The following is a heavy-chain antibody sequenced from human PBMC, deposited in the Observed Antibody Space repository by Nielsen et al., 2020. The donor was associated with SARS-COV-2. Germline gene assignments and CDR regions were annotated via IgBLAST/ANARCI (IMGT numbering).Heavy chain of an antibody. CDR2: ISGTADST. Sequence: GSLRLSCAASGFSFNTFGMSWVRQTPGKGLEWISTISGTADSTYYADSVKGRFTISRDNSKNTPYLQMNSLRAEDTATYYCARVSGYYWPQDYWGQGTLVTVSS. J-gene: IGHJ4*02. CDR1: GFSFNTFG. V-gene: IGHV3-23*01. CDR3: ARVSGYYWPQDY. D-gene: IGHD5-12*01.